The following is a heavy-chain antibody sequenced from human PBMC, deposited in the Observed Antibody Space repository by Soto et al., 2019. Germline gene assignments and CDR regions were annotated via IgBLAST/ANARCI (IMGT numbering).Heavy chain of an antibody. J-gene: IGHJ4*02. Sequence: SETLSLTCTVSGGSVSSGSYYWSWIRQPPGKGLEWIGYIYYSGSTNYNPSLKSRVTISVDTSKNQFSLKLSSVTAADTAVYYCARGLLEWLLFEGYFDYWGQGTLVTVSS. CDR3: ARGLLEWLLFEGYFDY. D-gene: IGHD3-3*01. V-gene: IGHV4-61*01. CDR1: GGSVSSGSYY. CDR2: IYYSGST.